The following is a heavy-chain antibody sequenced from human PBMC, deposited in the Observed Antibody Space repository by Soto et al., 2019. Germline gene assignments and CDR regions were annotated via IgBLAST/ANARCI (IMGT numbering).Heavy chain of an antibody. Sequence: EVQLLESGGGFVQPGGSLRPSCAASGFRFSDFAMTWVRQAPGRGLGLVSAITGTASSTYYADSVKGRVTISRDNSKNRLYLQINSLRAGDTAIYYCAKGAEGYVVSSLDSWGQGTLVTVSS. CDR2: ITGTASST. V-gene: IGHV3-23*01. D-gene: IGHD5-12*01. CDR1: GFRFSDFA. J-gene: IGHJ4*02. CDR3: AKGAEGYVVSSLDS.